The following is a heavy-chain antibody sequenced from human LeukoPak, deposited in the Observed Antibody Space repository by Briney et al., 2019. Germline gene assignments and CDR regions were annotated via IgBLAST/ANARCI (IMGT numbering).Heavy chain of an antibody. V-gene: IGHV4-38-2*02. D-gene: IGHD3-22*01. Sequence: SETLSLTCTVSGSFITTYTHWGWIRQSPGNGLEWIASIHHTGNTYYNPSLESRITISIDTSKNQFSLEVRSVTAADTAFYFCVNSKSNYEAVSWGPGTLVTVSS. CDR1: GSFITTYTH. J-gene: IGHJ5*02. CDR3: VNSKSNYEAVS. CDR2: IHHTGNT.